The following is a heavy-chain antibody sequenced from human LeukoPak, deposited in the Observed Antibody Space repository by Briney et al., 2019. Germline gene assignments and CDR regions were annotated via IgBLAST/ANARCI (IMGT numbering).Heavy chain of an antibody. CDR2: VYYSGST. CDR3: ARDRFMGSLYYFDY. D-gene: IGHD3-3*01. J-gene: IGHJ4*02. Sequence: SETLSLTCTVSGGSISISSSYWGWIRQPPGKGLEWIGSVYYSGSTYYNPSLKSRVTISVDTSKNQFSLKLNSVTAADTAVYYCARDRFMGSLYYFDYWGQGILVTVSS. CDR1: GGSISISSSY. V-gene: IGHV4-39*07.